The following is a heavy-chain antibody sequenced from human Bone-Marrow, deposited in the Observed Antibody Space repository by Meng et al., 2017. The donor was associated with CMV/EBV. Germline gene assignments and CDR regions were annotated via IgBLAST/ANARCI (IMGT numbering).Heavy chain of an antibody. CDR2: IYYSGST. CDR3: ARDSGSYFFDY. D-gene: IGHD1-26*01. V-gene: IGHV4-59*01. CDR1: GGSISSYY. Sequence: SETLSLTCTVSGGSISSYYWSWIRQPPGKGLEWIGYIYYSGSTNYNPSRKSRVTISVDTSKNQFSLKLSSVTAADTAVYYCARDSGSYFFDYWGQGTLVTVSS. J-gene: IGHJ4*02.